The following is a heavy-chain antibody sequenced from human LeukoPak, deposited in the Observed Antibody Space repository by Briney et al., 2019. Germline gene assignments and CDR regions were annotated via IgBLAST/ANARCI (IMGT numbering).Heavy chain of an antibody. V-gene: IGHV4-34*01. J-gene: IGHJ4*02. Sequence: SETLSLTCAVYGGSFSGYYWSWIRQPPGKGLEWIGEINHSGSTNYNPSLKSRVTISVDTSKNQFSLKLSSVTAADTAVYYCARSRLLDYDSWSGYYMGDYFDYWGQGTLVTVSS. CDR2: INHSGST. CDR1: GGSFSGYY. CDR3: ARSRLLDYDSWSGYYMGDYFDY. D-gene: IGHD3-3*01.